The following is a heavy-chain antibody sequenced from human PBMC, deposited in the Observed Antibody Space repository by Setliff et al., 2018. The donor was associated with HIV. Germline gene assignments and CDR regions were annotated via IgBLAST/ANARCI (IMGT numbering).Heavy chain of an antibody. CDR2: IIPMFGST. CDR1: GGTFRKYS. V-gene: IGHV1-69*13. CDR3: ARDDHYYDMGSIYSDWYFDV. J-gene: IGHJ2*01. D-gene: IGHD3-22*01. Sequence: SVKVSCKASGGTFRKYSISWVRQAPGQGLAWVGGIIPMFGSTTYAQKFYGRVTITADESTDTVEMELTSLTSEDTAMYYCARDDHYYDMGSIYSDWYFDVWGPATQVTVSS.